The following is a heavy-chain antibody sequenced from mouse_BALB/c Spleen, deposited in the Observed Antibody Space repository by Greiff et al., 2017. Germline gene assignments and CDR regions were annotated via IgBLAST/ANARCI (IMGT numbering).Heavy chain of an antibody. CDR2: IWRGGST. CDR1: GFSLTSYG. V-gene: IGHV2-5-1*01. D-gene: IGHD2-1*01. J-gene: IGHJ4*01. Sequence: QVQLKESGPSLVQPSQSLSITCTVSGFSLTSYGVHWVRQSPGKGLEWLGVIWRGGSTDYNAAFMSRLSITKDNSKSQVFFKMNSLQADDTAIYYCATYGNYDYYAMDYWGQGTSVTVSS. CDR3: ATYGNYDYYAMDY.